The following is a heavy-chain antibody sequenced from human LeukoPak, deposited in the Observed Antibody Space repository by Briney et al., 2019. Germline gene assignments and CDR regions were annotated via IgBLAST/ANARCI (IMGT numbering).Heavy chain of an antibody. J-gene: IGHJ3*02. V-gene: IGHV3-33*01. Sequence: GGSLRLSCAASGFTFSRYGMHWVRQAPGKGLEWVALIWFDGTNENYGDSVNGRFTISRDNSKNTVYLEMSSLRAEDTAIYYCARVRDSRDSDAFDTWGQGTTVTISS. CDR1: GFTFSRYG. CDR2: IWFDGTNE. CDR3: ARVRDSRDSDAFDT. D-gene: IGHD6-13*01.